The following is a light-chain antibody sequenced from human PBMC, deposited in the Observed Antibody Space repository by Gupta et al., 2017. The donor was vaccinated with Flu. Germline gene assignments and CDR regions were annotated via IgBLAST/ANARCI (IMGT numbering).Light chain of an antibody. Sequence: SYELTQPPSVSLSPGTKAGITCTGDKVGDKDACWNQQNPGQSHVLVICQDSTRPSGIPERFSGSNSGTAATLTISGTQAMDEADYYCQAWDSSTAGVFGTGTKLTVL. CDR3: QAWDSSTAGV. V-gene: IGLV3-1*01. CDR1: KVGDKD. J-gene: IGLJ1*01. CDR2: QDS.